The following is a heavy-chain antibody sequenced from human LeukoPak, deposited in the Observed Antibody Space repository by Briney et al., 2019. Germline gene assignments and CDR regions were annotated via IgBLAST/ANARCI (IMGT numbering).Heavy chain of an antibody. CDR3: TTERSDY. Sequence: GGSLRLSCAASGFTFSSYAMHWVRQAPGKGLEWVAFIRYDGSNKYYADSVKGRFTISRDNSKNTLYLQMNSLKTEDTAVYYCTTERSDYWGQGTLVTVSS. CDR2: IRYDGSNK. CDR1: GFTFSSYA. J-gene: IGHJ4*02. V-gene: IGHV3-30*02.